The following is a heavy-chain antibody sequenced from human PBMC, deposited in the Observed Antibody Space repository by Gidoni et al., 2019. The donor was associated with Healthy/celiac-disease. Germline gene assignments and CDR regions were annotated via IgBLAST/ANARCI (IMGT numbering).Heavy chain of an antibody. J-gene: IGHJ4*02. Sequence: QVQLVQSGAEVKKPGASVKVSCKASGYTFTSYDINWVRQATGQGLEWMGWMNPNSGNTGYAQKFQGRVTMTRNTSISTAYMELSSLRSEDTAVYYCARGRTTYYYDSSGYYYLSYWGQGTLVTVSS. V-gene: IGHV1-8*01. D-gene: IGHD3-22*01. CDR3: ARGRTTYYYDSSGYYYLSY. CDR1: GYTFTSYD. CDR2: MNPNSGNT.